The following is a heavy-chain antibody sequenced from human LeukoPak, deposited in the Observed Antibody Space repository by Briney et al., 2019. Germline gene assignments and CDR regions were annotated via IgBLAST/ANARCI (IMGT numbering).Heavy chain of an antibody. CDR1: GGSISSSSYY. V-gene: IGHV4-39*01. Sequence: KTSETLSLTCTVSGGSISSSSYYWGWIRQPPGKGLEWIGSIYYSGSTYYNPSLKSRVTISVDTSKNQFSLKLSSVTAADTAVYYCASIYGSGSYFDYWGQGTLVTVSS. CDR3: ASIYGSGSYFDY. CDR2: IYYSGST. J-gene: IGHJ4*02. D-gene: IGHD3-10*01.